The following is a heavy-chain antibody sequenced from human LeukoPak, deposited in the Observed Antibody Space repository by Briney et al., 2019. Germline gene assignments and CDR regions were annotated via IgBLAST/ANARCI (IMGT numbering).Heavy chain of an antibody. CDR2: IIPILGIA. CDR1: GGTFSSYA. D-gene: IGHD3-22*01. CDR3: ARDLGYYYDSSGSPYYFDY. V-gene: IGHV1-69*04. J-gene: IGHJ4*02. Sequence: ASVKVSCKASGGTFSSYAISWVRQAPGQGLEWMGRIIPILGIANYAQKFQGRVTITADKSTSTAYMELSSLRSEDTAVYYCARDLGYYYDSSGSPYYFDYWGQGTLVTVSS.